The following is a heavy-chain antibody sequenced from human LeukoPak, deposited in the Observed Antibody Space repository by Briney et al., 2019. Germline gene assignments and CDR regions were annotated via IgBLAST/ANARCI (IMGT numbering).Heavy chain of an antibody. D-gene: IGHD2-15*01. CDR3: ARHSRRGNWFDP. J-gene: IGHJ5*02. CDR1: GGSFSGYY. CDR2: INHSRST. V-gene: IGHV4-34*01. Sequence: PSETLSLTCAVYGGSFSGYYWSWIRQPPGKGLEWIGEINHSRSTNYNPSLKSRVTISVDTSKNQFSLKLSSVTAADTAVYYCARHSRRGNWFDPWGKGTLVTVSS.